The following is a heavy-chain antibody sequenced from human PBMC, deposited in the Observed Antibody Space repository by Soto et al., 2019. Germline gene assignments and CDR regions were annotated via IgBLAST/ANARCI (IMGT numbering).Heavy chain of an antibody. CDR1: GYTFTSYS. CDR3: ARGDAVILTGYYEYYFDY. Sequence: GASVKVSCKASGYTFTSYSISWVRQAPGQGLEWMGWINPNSGGTNYAQKFQGWVTMTRDTSISTAYMELSRLRSDDTAVYYCARGDAVILTGYYEYYFDYWGQGTLVTVS. CDR2: INPNSGGT. V-gene: IGHV1-2*04. J-gene: IGHJ4*02. D-gene: IGHD3-9*01.